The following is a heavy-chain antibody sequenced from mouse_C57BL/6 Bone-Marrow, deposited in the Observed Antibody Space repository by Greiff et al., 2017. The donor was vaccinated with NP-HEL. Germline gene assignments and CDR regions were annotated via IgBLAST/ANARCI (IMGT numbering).Heavy chain of an antibody. CDR1: GYTFTSYW. D-gene: IGHD1-1*01. V-gene: IGHV1-69*01. Sequence: QVQLQQPGAELVMPGASVKLSCKASGYTFTSYWMHWVKQRPGQGLEWIGEIDPSDSYTNHNQKFKGKSTLTVDKSSSTAYMQLSSLTSEDSAVYYCARPNYYGSSRYYYFDYWGQGTTLTVSS. J-gene: IGHJ2*01. CDR2: IDPSDSYT. CDR3: ARPNYYGSSRYYYFDY.